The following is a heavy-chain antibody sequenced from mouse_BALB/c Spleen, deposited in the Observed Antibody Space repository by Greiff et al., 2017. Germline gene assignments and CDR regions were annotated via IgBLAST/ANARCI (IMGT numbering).Heavy chain of an antibody. V-gene: IGHV2-9*02. CDR2: IWAGGST. CDR1: GFSLTSYG. J-gene: IGHJ1*01. D-gene: IGHD1-2*01. Sequence: QVQLQQSGPGLVAPSQSLSLTCTVSGFSLTSYGVHWVRQPPGKGLEWLGVIWAGGSTNYNSALMSRLSSSKDNSKSQVFLIMNSLQTDDTAMYYCARDRGVTTAHWYFDVWGAGTTVTVSS. CDR3: ARDRGVTTAHWYFDV.